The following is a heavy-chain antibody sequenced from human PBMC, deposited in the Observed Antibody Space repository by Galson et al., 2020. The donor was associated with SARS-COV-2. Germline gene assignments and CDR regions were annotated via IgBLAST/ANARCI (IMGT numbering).Heavy chain of an antibody. Sequence: SVKVSCKASGGTFSSYAISWVRQAPGQGLEWMGGIIPIFGTANYAQKFQGRVTITADESTSTAYMELSSLRSDDTAVYYCARYDYGDYETPGGDYYYGMDVWGQGTTVTVSS. J-gene: IGHJ6*02. CDR2: IIPIFGTA. CDR1: GGTFSSYA. CDR3: ARYDYGDYETPGGDYYYGMDV. D-gene: IGHD4-17*01. V-gene: IGHV1-69*13.